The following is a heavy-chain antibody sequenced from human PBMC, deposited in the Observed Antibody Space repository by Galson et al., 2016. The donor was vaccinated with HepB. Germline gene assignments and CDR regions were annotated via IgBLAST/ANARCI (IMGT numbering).Heavy chain of an antibody. Sequence: SETLSLTCTVSGGSISDYYWNWIRQPPGKGLEWIGYIYYSGSTTYNPSLKSRVTISVDTSKNQFSLKLNSVTAADTAVYYCARGSYCSSASCYNLPFDCWGQGTLATVSS. V-gene: IGHV4-59*01. J-gene: IGHJ4*02. CDR2: IYYSGST. D-gene: IGHD2-2*02. CDR3: ARGSYCSSASCYNLPFDC. CDR1: GGSISDYY.